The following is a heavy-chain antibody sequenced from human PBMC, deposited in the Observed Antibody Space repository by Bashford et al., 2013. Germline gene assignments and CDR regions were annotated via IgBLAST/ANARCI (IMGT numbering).Heavy chain of an antibody. D-gene: IGHD3-22*01. Sequence: VASVKVSCKASGYTFTSYGISWVRQAPGQGLEWMGWISAYNGNTNYAQKLQGRVTMTTDTSTSTAYMELRSLRSDDTAVYYCARGFHYYDSSGYYYAGYWGQGTLVTVSS. CDR1: GYTFTSYG. CDR3: ARGFHYYDSSGYYYAGY. V-gene: IGHV1-18*01. CDR2: ISAYNGNT. J-gene: IGHJ4*02.